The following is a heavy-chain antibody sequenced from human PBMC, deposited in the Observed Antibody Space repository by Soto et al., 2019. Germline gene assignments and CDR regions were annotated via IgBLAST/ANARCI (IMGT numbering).Heavy chain of an antibody. J-gene: IGHJ6*02. V-gene: IGHV4-31*03. D-gene: IGHD2-21*02. CDR2: IYYSGST. CDR3: ARVCGGDCHYGMDV. CDR1: GGSISSGGYY. Sequence: QVQLQESGPGLVKPSQTLSLTCTVSGGSISSGGYYWTWIRQHPGQGLEWIGYIYYSGSTYYNPSLKSRVTISEDTSKNQFSLKLSSVTAADTAVYYCARVCGGDCHYGMDVWGQGTTVTVSS.